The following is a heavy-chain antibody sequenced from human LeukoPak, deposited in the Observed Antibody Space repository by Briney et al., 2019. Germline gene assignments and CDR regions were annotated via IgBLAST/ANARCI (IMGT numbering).Heavy chain of an antibody. CDR1: GFTFSSYT. CDR3: AKRYCSTTSCYPDY. J-gene: IGHJ4*02. Sequence: GGSLRLSCTASGFTFSSYTMTWVRQAPGKGLKWVSTITTGDGNTYYADSVKGRFTVSRDDSKNTLYLQMNSLRAEDTAVYYCAKRYCSTTSCYPDYWGQGTLVTVSS. V-gene: IGHV3-23*01. CDR2: ITTGDGNT. D-gene: IGHD2-2*01.